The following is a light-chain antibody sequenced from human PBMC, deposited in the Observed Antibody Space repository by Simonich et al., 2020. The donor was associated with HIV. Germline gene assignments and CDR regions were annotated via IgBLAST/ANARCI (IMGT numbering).Light chain of an antibody. Sequence: DIQMTQSPSTLSASVGDRVTITCRASQSINNWLAWYQQNPGKAPKRLIYKASSLQSGVPSRVSGSESGTEFTLTISSLQPDDFATYYCQQYSSYWTFGQGTKVEIK. CDR1: QSINNW. V-gene: IGKV1-5*03. CDR2: KAS. CDR3: QQYSSYWT. J-gene: IGKJ1*01.